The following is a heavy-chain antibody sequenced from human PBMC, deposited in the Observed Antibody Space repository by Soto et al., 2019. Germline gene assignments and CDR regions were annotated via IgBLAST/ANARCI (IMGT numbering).Heavy chain of an antibody. Sequence: HVTLKESGPVLVKPTETLTLTCTVSGFSLSNGKVGVSWIRQPPGKALEWLAHIFSNDEKSYRTSLKSRLTISEDTSKSQVVLTMTNVDPVDTAIYYCARILLGRSVAGGYFYMDVWGKGTKVNVSS. CDR1: GFSLSNGKVG. J-gene: IGHJ6*03. CDR2: IFSNDEK. V-gene: IGHV2-26*01. D-gene: IGHD6-19*01. CDR3: ARILLGRSVAGGYFYMDV.